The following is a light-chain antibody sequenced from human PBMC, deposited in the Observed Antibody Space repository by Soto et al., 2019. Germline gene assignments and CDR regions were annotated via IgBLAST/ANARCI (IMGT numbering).Light chain of an antibody. CDR1: SSDVGGYNY. V-gene: IGLV2-14*03. CDR3: CSYTSGSTLVV. J-gene: IGLJ2*01. Sequence: QSALTQPASVSGSPGQSITISCAGTSSDVGGYNYVSWYQQHPGKAPKLIIHDVSNRPSGISNRFSGSKSGNTASLTISGLQAEDEADYFCCSYTSGSTLVVFGGGTKVTVL. CDR2: DVS.